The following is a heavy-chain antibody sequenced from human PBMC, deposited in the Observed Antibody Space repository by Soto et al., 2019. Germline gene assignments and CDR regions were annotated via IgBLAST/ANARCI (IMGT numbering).Heavy chain of an antibody. CDR3: ARGRYGDY. J-gene: IGHJ4*02. CDR2: ISAHNGNT. Sequence: QVHLVQSGAEVKKPGASVKVSCQGSGYAFTNNSITWVRQAPGQGLEWMGWISAHNGNTNYAQKLQGRVTVTRDTSTSTAYMELRCLRYDDTAVYYCARGRYGDYWGQGALVTVSS. D-gene: IGHD1-1*01. CDR1: GYAFTNNS. V-gene: IGHV1-18*01.